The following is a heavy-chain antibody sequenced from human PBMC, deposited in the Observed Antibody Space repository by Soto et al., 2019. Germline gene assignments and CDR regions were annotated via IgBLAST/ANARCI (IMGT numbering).Heavy chain of an antibody. CDR2: INVYNGST. D-gene: IGHD2-15*01. J-gene: IGHJ4*02. V-gene: IGHV1-18*01. Sequence: GASVKVSCKASGYTFTSYGISWVRQAPGQGLEWMGRINVYNGSTNYAQKFQGRVTMTRDTSTSTVYVELSSLRSEVTAVYYCARVYCSGGSCYGIDYWGQGTLVTVSS. CDR1: GYTFTSYG. CDR3: ARVYCSGGSCYGIDY.